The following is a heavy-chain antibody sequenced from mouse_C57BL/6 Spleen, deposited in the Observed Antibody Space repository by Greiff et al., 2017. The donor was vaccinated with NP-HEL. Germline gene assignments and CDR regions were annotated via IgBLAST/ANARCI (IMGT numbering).Heavy chain of an antibody. CDR1: GYTFTSYW. Sequence: QVQLQQPGAELVKPGASVKMSCKASGYTFTSYWITWVKQRPGQGLEWIGDNYPGSGSTNYNEKFKSKATLTVDTSSSTAYMQLSSLTSEDSAVYYCARRDYDGYYVPAYWGQGTLVTVSA. D-gene: IGHD2-3*01. CDR2: NYPGSGST. V-gene: IGHV1-55*01. J-gene: IGHJ3*01. CDR3: ARRDYDGYYVPAY.